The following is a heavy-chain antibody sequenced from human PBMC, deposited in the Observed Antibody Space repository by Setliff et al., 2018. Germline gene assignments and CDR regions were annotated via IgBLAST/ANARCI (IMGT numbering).Heavy chain of an antibody. CDR2: INQDGGGE. CDR1: GFTFSFHW. V-gene: IGHV3-7*03. CDR3: AREVWNIYDNDNSWSGYSDH. Sequence: GGSLRLSCAASGFTFSFHWMSWVRQAPDKGLEWVASINQDGGGESYVDYVKGRFTIYRDNAKNSLYLQMNSLRAEDTALYYCAREVWNIYDNDNSWSGYSDHWGQGTLVTGSS. J-gene: IGHJ4*02. D-gene: IGHD3-3*01.